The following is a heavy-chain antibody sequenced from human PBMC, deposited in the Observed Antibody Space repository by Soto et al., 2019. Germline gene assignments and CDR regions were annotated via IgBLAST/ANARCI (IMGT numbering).Heavy chain of an antibody. CDR3: AITCRSGGSGYLEY. Sequence: ASVKVSYKASGYSFSSFGISWVRQAPGQGLEWVGWVSVPSGDTSSAQNFQGRVTVTTDTSTSTAYMEVGSLRSDDTAVYYCAITCRSGGSGYLEYWAQGSLVTVSS. CDR1: GYSFSSFG. J-gene: IGHJ4*02. CDR2: VSVPSGDT. D-gene: IGHD2-15*01. V-gene: IGHV1-18*01.